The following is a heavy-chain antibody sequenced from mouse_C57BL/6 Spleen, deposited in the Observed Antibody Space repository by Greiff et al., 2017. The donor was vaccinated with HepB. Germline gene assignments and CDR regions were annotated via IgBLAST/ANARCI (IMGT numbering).Heavy chain of an antibody. CDR3: ARGTVGAMDY. CDR2: IYPGDGDT. D-gene: IGHD1-1*01. Sequence: VQLQQSGPELVKPGASVKISCKASGYAFSSSWMNWVKQRPGKGLEWIGRIYPGDGDTNYNGKFKGKATLTADKSSSTAYMQLSSLTSEDSAVYFCARGTVGAMDYWGQGTSVTVSS. V-gene: IGHV1-82*01. J-gene: IGHJ4*01. CDR1: GYAFSSSW.